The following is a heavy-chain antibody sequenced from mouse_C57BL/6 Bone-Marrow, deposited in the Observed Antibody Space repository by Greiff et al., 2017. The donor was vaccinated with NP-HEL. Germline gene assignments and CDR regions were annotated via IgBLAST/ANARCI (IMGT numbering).Heavy chain of an antibody. D-gene: IGHD1-1*01. CDR3: ARWDYYGSSYFDV. J-gene: IGHJ1*03. V-gene: IGHV1-72*01. CDR2: IDPNSGGT. Sequence: PGRGLEWIGRIDPNSGGTKYNEKFKSKATLTVDKPSSTAYMQLSSLTSEDSAVYYCARWDYYGSSYFDVWGTGTTVTVSS.